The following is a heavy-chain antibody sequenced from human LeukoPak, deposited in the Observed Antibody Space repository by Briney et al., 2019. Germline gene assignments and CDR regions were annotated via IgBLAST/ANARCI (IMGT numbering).Heavy chain of an antibody. J-gene: IGHJ4*02. CDR2: FSGSGGST. V-gene: IGHV3-23*01. Sequence: GGSLRLSCAASGFTFSSYAMSWVRQAPGKGLEWVSAFSGSGGSTYYADSVKGRFTISRDNAKNSLYLQMNSLRAEDTAVYNCARGDWLPLPYAFDHWGQGTLVTVSS. CDR1: GFTFSSYA. CDR3: ARGDWLPLPYAFDH. D-gene: IGHD5-12*01.